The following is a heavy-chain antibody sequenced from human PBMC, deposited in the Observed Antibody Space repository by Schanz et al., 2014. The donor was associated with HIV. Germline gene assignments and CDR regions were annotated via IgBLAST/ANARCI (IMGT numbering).Heavy chain of an antibody. V-gene: IGHV3-23*01. CDR1: GFTFSTYA. D-gene: IGHD6-6*01. Sequence: EVQLLESGGGLVQPGGSLRLSCAASGFTFSTYAMSWVRQAPRKGLEWVSSISGSGHYIYFADSLRGRFSIFRDNAQKLVYLQMNSLRVDDTAVYYCAKDLQGLARQGGMDVWGQGTTVTVSS. CDR3: AKDLQGLARQGGMDV. CDR2: ISGSGHYI. J-gene: IGHJ6*02.